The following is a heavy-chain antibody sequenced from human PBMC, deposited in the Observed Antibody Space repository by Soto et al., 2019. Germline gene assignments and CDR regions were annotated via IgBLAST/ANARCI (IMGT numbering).Heavy chain of an antibody. D-gene: IGHD3-10*01. Sequence: PSETLSLTCAVSGGSIISGGYSWSWIRQPPGKGLEWIGYIYHSGSTYYNPSLKSRVTISVDRSKNQFSLKLSSVTAADTAVYYCARVPGPWGQGTLVTVSS. CDR3: ARVPGP. CDR1: GGSIISGGYS. CDR2: IYHSGST. J-gene: IGHJ5*02. V-gene: IGHV4-30-2*01.